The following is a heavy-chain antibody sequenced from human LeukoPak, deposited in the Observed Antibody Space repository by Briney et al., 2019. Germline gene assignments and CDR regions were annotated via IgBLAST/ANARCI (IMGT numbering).Heavy chain of an antibody. CDR2: MNPNRGNT. Sequence: ASVKVSCKASGYTFTSYGITWVRPATRHGLEWIGWMNPNRGNTGYAQQFQGRVTMTRNTSISTAYMELSSLRSEDTAVYYCARGGRRIAARQRGNWFDPWGQGTLVTVSS. J-gene: IGHJ5*02. V-gene: IGHV1-8*01. D-gene: IGHD6-6*01. CDR1: GYTFTSYG. CDR3: ARGGRRIAARQRGNWFDP.